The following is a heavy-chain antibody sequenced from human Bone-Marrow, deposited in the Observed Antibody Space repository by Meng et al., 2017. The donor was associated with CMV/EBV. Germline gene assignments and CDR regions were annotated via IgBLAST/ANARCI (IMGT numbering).Heavy chain of an antibody. V-gene: IGHV3-48*04. J-gene: IGHJ4*02. CDR3: ARPGAAGGY. CDR2: ISSSGSTI. D-gene: IGHD1-26*01. CDR1: GFTFSSYG. Sequence: GESLKISCAASGFTFSSYGMHWVRQAPGKGLEWVSYISSSGSTIYYADSVKGRFTISRDNAKNSLYLQMNSLRAEDTAVYYCARPGAAGGYWGQGTLVTVSS.